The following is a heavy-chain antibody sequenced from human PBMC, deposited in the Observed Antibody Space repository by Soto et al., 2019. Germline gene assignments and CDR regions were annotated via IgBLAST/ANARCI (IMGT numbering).Heavy chain of an antibody. D-gene: IGHD6-13*01. CDR2: ISYDGSNK. Sequence: VQLLESGGGLVKPGASLRLSCAASGYTFSGYAMSWVRQAPGEGLEWVAVISYDGSNKYYADSVKGRFTISRDNSKNTLYLQMNSLRAEDTAVYYCAKELGIAAAVPGWGQGTLDTFSA. CDR1: GYTFSGYA. CDR3: AKELGIAAAVPG. V-gene: IGHV3-30*18. J-gene: IGHJ4*02.